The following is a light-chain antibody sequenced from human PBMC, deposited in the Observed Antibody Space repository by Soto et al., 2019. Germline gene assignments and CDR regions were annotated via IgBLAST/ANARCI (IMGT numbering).Light chain of an antibody. J-gene: IGLJ2*01. CDR1: SSDVGGYNY. V-gene: IGLV2-14*01. CDR3: RSYTSSSTVV. Sequence: QSALTQPASVSGSPGQSITISCTGTSSDVGGYNYVSWYQQHPGKAPKLMIYDVSNRPSGVSNRFSGSKSGNTASLTISGLQAEDEADYYCRSYTSSSTVVFGGGTKPTVL. CDR2: DVS.